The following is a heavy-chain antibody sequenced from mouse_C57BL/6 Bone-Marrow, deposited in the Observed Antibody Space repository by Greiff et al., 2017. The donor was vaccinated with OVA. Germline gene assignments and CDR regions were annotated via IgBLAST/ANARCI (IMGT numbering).Heavy chain of an antibody. V-gene: IGHV1-15*01. CDR2: IDPETGGP. J-gene: IGHJ4*01. CDR1: GYTFTDYE. Sequence: QVQLQQSGAELVRPGASVTLSCKASGYTFTDYEMNWVKQTPVHGLEWIGAIDPETGGPAYNQKFKGKAILTADKSSSTAYMELRSLTSEDSAVYYCTRGYSNYYAMDYWGQGTSVTVSS. D-gene: IGHD2-5*01. CDR3: TRGYSNYYAMDY.